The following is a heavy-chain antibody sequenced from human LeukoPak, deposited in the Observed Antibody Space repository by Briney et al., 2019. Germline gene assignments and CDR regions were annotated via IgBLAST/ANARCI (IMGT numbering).Heavy chain of an antibody. Sequence: SVKVSCKASGVTFSSYAISWVRQAPGQGLEWMGGIIPIFGTANYAQKFQGRVTITTDESTSTAYMELSSLRSEDTAVYYCAREPGYSYGVFDYWGQGTLVTVSS. J-gene: IGHJ4*02. D-gene: IGHD5-18*01. CDR3: AREPGYSYGVFDY. CDR1: GVTFSSYA. CDR2: IIPIFGTA. V-gene: IGHV1-69*05.